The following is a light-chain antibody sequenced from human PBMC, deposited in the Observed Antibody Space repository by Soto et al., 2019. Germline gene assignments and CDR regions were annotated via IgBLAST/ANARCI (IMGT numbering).Light chain of an antibody. J-gene: IGKJ5*01. V-gene: IGKV3-11*01. Sequence: EIVLTQSPVTLSLSPGERATLSCRASQTVSNQLAWYQQKPGQAPRLLIYDASRRVTGIPARFSGSGSGTDITLTLSSLEPEDFAVYYCQQRAGSSTFGQGTRLEIK. CDR3: QQRAGSST. CDR1: QTVSNQ. CDR2: DAS.